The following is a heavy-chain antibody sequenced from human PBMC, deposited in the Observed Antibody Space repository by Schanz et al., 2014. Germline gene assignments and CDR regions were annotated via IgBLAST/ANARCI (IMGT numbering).Heavy chain of an antibody. CDR3: TDGSAR. V-gene: IGHV3-15*01. D-gene: IGHD3-22*01. J-gene: IGHJ4*02. CDR1: GFSFSGFG. Sequence: VQLVESGGGVVQPGRSLRLSCAGSGFSFSGFGMHWVRQAPGKGLEWVGRFKSNVDGGTTDYAAPVKGRFTISRDDSKNTLSLQMNSLKTEDTAVYYCTDGSARWGQGTLVTVSS. CDR2: FKSNVDGGTT.